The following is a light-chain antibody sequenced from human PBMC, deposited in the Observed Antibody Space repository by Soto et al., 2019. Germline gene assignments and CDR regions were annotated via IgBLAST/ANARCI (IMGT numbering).Light chain of an antibody. CDR1: QSVNSN. CDR3: QQSSNWPPEIT. V-gene: IGKV3-15*01. Sequence: ETVMTQCRATMSMSPCDRATLSCRTIQSVNSNLAWYQQKLGQAPRVLIFGASTRATGIPARFSGSGSGTDFILTISSLEPEDFAVYYCQQSSNWPPEITFGQGTRLEIK. CDR2: GAS. J-gene: IGKJ5*01.